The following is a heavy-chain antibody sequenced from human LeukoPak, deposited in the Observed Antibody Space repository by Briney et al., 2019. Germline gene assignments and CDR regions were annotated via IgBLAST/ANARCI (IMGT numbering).Heavy chain of an antibody. J-gene: IGHJ6*03. CDR1: GYTFTSYG. CDR2: ISAYNGNT. CDR3: ARRPILTTVTNLLYYYYYMDV. D-gene: IGHD4-17*01. Sequence: GASVKVSCKASGYTFTSYGISWVRQAPGQGLEWMGWISAYNGNTNYAQKLQGRVTMTTDISTSTAYMELRSLRSDDTAVYYCARRPILTTVTNLLYYYYYMDVWGKGTTVTVSS. V-gene: IGHV1-18*01.